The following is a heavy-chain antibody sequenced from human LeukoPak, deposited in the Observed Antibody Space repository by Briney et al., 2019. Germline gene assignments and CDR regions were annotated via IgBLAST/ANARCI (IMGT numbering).Heavy chain of an antibody. CDR1: GGSISSYY. Sequence: SETLSLTCTVSGGSISSYYWSWIRQPPGKGLEWIGYIYYTATTNYNPSLKSRVTISVDTSKNQFSLKLSSVTAADTAVYYCARGGWRLDYWGQGTLVTVSS. CDR3: ARGGWRLDY. CDR2: IYYTATT. D-gene: IGHD2-15*01. V-gene: IGHV4-59*01. J-gene: IGHJ4*02.